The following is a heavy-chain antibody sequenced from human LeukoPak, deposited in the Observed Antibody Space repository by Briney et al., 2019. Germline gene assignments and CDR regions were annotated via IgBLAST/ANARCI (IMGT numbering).Heavy chain of an antibody. CDR3: ARGPRYNWNYGWYMDV. V-gene: IGHV4-59*01. Sequence: SVTLSLTCTVSGGSISSYYWSWLRQPPGKGLEWIGYIYYSGSTNYNPSLKSRVTISVATSKNQFSLKLSSVTAADTAVYYCARGPRYNWNYGWYMDVWGKGTTVTVSS. J-gene: IGHJ6*03. D-gene: IGHD1-7*01. CDR1: GGSISSYY. CDR2: IYYSGST.